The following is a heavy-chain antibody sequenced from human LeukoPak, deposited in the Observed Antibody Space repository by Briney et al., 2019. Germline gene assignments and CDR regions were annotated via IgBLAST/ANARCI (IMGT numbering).Heavy chain of an antibody. Sequence: ASVKVSCKASGYTFTSYGISRVRQAPGQGLELMGWISAYNGNTNYAQKLQGRVTMTTYRYTSTAYMELRSLRSDDTAVYYCARAPTYYYDSSGYSDYWGQGTLVTVSS. CDR2: ISAYNGNT. D-gene: IGHD3-22*01. V-gene: IGHV1-18*01. CDR3: ARAPTYYYDSSGYSDY. CDR1: GYTFTSYG. J-gene: IGHJ4*02.